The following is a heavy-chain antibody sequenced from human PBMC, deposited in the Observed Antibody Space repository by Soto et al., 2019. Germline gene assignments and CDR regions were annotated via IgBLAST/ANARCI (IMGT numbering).Heavy chain of an antibody. V-gene: IGHV3-23*01. CDR3: AKVRAVSWEFDY. D-gene: IGHD1-26*01. CDR2: ISGSGGST. Sequence: GGSLRLSCAASGFTFSSYAMSWVRQAPGKGLEWVSAISGSGGSTYYADSVKGRFTISRDNSKNTLYLQMNSLRAEDTALYYCAKVRAVSWEFDYWGQGTLVTVSS. J-gene: IGHJ4*02. CDR1: GFTFSSYA.